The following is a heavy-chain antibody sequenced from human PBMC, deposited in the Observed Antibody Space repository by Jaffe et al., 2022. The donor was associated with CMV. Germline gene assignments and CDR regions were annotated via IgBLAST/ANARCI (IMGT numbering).Heavy chain of an antibody. D-gene: IGHD3-22*01. CDR2: ISSNGGST. Sequence: EVQLVESGGGLVQPGGSLRLSCAASGFTFSSYAMHWVRQAPGKGLEYVSAISSNGGSTYYANSVKGRFTISRDNSKNTLYLQMGSLRAEDMAVYYCARAESSSGYRNHWYFDLWGRGTLVTVSS. CDR1: GFTFSSYA. V-gene: IGHV3-64*01. CDR3: ARAESSSGYRNHWYFDL. J-gene: IGHJ2*01.